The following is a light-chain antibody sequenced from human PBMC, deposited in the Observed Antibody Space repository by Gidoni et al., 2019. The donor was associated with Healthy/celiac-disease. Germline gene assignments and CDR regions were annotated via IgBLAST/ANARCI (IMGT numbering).Light chain of an antibody. CDR2: AAS. V-gene: IGKV1-27*01. Sequence: DIPITQSPSSLSASGGDSDTITCRASQGISNYLAWYQQKPGKVPKLLVYAASSLQSGVPSQFSGSGAGTVFTLTISSLQPEDVATYCCQKYNSAPITFGQGTRLEIK. CDR3: QKYNSAPIT. CDR1: QGISNY. J-gene: IGKJ5*01.